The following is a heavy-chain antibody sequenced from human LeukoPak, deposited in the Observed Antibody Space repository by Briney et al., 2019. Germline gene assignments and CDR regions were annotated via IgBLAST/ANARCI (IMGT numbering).Heavy chain of an antibody. Sequence: SETLSLTCTVSGGSISSYYWSWIRQPPGKGLEWIGYIYYTGSTNYNPSLRSRVTISVDTSKNQFSLKLSSVTAADTAVYYCARFCSSTSCYAYDAFDIWGQGTMVTVSS. V-gene: IGHV4-59*01. CDR2: IYYTGST. J-gene: IGHJ3*02. CDR3: ARFCSSTSCYAYDAFDI. CDR1: GGSISSYY. D-gene: IGHD2-2*01.